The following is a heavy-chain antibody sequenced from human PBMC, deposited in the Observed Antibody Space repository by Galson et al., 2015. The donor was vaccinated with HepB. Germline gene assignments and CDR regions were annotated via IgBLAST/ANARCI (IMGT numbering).Heavy chain of an antibody. CDR3: ARVGDYGDSNDY. CDR2: IIPIFGTA. V-gene: IGHV1-69*13. Sequence: SVKVSCKASGGSFSSYAISWVRQAPGQGLEWMGGIIPIFGTANYAQKFQGRVTITADESTSTAYMELSSLRSEDTAVYYCARVGDYGDSNDYWGQGTLVTVSS. CDR1: GGSFSSYA. D-gene: IGHD4-17*01. J-gene: IGHJ4*02.